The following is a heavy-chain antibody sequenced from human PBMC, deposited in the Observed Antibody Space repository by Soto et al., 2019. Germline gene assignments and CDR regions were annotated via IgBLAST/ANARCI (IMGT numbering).Heavy chain of an antibody. J-gene: IGHJ4*02. CDR1: GASLSSISYY. Sequence: ASETLSLACTVSGASLSSISYYWGWIRQPPGKGLEWVGSIFFTGNIYYNPSLKSRVTISVHKSRNQFSLMVNSVTAADTAVYYCARASSPVYYDRSGYLLYWAQRTLVTVSS. D-gene: IGHD3-22*01. CDR2: IFFTGNI. V-gene: IGHV4-39*01. CDR3: ARASSPVYYDRSGYLLY.